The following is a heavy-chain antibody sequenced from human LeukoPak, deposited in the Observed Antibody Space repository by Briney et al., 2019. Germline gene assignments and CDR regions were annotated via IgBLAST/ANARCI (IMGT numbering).Heavy chain of an antibody. CDR3: AKVEGAVYISRGWFDP. V-gene: IGHV3-7*03. CDR2: IKQDGIEK. D-gene: IGHD3-10*01. CDR1: GFTFGNYW. J-gene: IGHJ5*02. Sequence: GGSLRLSCVTSGFTFGNYWMTWVRQAPGKGLECVANIKQDGIEKYYVDSVRGRFTISRDNAKNSLYLQMNSLRAGDTAVYYCAKVEGAVYISRGWFDPWGQGTLVTVSS.